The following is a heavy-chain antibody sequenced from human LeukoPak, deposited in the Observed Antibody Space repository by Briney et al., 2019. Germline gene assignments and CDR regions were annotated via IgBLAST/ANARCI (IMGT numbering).Heavy chain of an antibody. CDR3: ARVNDMVRGVIAFDI. Sequence: KPSETLSLTCTVSGGSISSYYWSWIRQPAGKGLEWIGRIYTSGSTNYNPSLKSRVTMSVDTSKNQFSLKLSSVTAADTAVYYCARVNDMVRGVIAFDIWGQGTMVTVSS. J-gene: IGHJ3*02. V-gene: IGHV4-4*07. CDR1: GGSISSYY. CDR2: IYTSGST. D-gene: IGHD3-10*01.